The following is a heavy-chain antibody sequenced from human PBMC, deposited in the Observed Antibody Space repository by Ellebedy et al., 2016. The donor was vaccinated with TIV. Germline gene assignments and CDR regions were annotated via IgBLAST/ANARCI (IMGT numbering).Heavy chain of an antibody. CDR3: ASPNWFDP. CDR2: ISTTGIYT. J-gene: IGHJ5*02. Sequence: GESLKISCAASGFTFSSYSMNWVRQAPGKGLEWVSSISTTGIYTYYADSVKGRFTISRDNAKNSLYLQMNSLRAEDTAVYYCASPNWFDPWGQGTLVTVSS. CDR1: GFTFSSYS. V-gene: IGHV3-21*01.